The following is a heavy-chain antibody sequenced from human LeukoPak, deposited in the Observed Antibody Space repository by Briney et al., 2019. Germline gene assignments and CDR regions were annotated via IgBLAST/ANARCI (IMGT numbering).Heavy chain of an antibody. D-gene: IGHD3-3*01. CDR2: IYYSGST. J-gene: IGHJ6*02. CDR3: ARDRLESDGMDV. CDR1: GGSISSGGYY. V-gene: IGHV4-31*03. Sequence: SETLSLTCTVSGGSISSGGYYWSWIRQHPGKGLEWIGYIYYSGSTYYNPSLKSRVTISVDTSKNQFSPKLSSVTAADTAVYYCARDRLESDGMDVWGQGTTVTVSS.